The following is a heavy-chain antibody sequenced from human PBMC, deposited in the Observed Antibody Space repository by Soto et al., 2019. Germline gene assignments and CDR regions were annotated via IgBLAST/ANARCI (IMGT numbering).Heavy chain of an antibody. V-gene: IGHV3-11*06. J-gene: IGHJ5*02. CDR3: VRGGGGGLFDP. D-gene: IGHD2-15*01. CDR1: GFTFSDYY. CDR2: ISPGSRYP. Sequence: GGSLKLSCASSGFTFSDYYMSWIRQAPGKGLEWLSYISPGSRYPAYADSVKGRFTISRDNARRSLSLQMNSLTVDDTAIYYCVRGGGGGLFDPWGQGSMVTVSS.